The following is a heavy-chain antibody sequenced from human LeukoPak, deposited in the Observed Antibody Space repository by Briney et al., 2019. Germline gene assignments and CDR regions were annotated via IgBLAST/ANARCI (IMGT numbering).Heavy chain of an antibody. CDR3: ARGYSPVVVVAATVYFDS. CDR1: GGSFSGYY. D-gene: IGHD2-15*01. V-gene: IGHV4-34*01. J-gene: IGHJ4*02. Sequence: SETLSLTCAVYGGSFSGYYWSWIRQPPGKGLEWSGEINHSGSTNYNPSLKSRVTISVATSKNQFSLKLSSVTAADTAVYYCARGYSPVVVVAATVYFDSWGQGTLVTVSS. CDR2: INHSGST.